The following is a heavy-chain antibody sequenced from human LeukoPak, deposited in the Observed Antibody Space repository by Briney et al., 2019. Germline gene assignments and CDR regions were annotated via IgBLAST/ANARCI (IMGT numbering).Heavy chain of an antibody. CDR3: ARDLGSILTGLNWFDP. V-gene: IGHV4-61*01. CDR2: IYYSGNT. CDR1: GDSVSSSNYY. J-gene: IGHJ5*02. Sequence: SETLSLTCTVSGDSVSSSNYYWNWIRQPPGKGLEWIGYIYYSGNTNYNPSLKSRVTISVDTSKSQFSLKLSSVTAADTAVYYCARDLGSILTGLNWFDPWGQGALVTVSS. D-gene: IGHD3-9*01.